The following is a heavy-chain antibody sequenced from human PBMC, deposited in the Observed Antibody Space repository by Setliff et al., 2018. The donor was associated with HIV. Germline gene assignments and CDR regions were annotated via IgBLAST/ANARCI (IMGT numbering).Heavy chain of an antibody. CDR1: GGSFSDYH. Sequence: SETLSLTCGVSGGSFSDYHWTWIRQSPGKGLEWIGEVSDSGTTNYNPSLKSRVTISVDTSKSQFSLNLNSVTAEDTAVYYCTTPLYYYDTSTTWDYWGQGTLVTVSS. CDR3: TTPLYYYDTSTTWDY. CDR2: VSDSGTT. D-gene: IGHD3-22*01. V-gene: IGHV4-34*03. J-gene: IGHJ4*02.